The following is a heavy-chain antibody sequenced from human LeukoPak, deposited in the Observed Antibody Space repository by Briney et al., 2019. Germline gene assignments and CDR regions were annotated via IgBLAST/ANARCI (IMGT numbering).Heavy chain of an antibody. D-gene: IGHD2-15*01. V-gene: IGHV4-38-2*02. Sequence: SETLSLTCVVSGYSISSGYCWGWIRQPPGKGLEWIGTICQGGDTFYNPSLKSRVTISVDTSKTKFSLIVTSVTAADTAVYFCARDGRGYCSGGSCYANNWFDPWGQGTLVTVS. CDR2: ICQGGDT. CDR3: ARDGRGYCSGGSCYANNWFDP. J-gene: IGHJ5*02. CDR1: GYSISSGYC.